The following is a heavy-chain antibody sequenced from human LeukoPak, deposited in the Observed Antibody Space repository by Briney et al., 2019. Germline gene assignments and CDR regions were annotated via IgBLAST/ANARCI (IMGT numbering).Heavy chain of an antibody. CDR3: ARDLFGVVADYYFDY. J-gene: IGHJ4*02. CDR1: GFNFSSYA. Sequence: GGSLRHSCAASGFNFSSYAMSWVRQAPGKGLEWGSSISSSSSYIYYADSVKGRFTISRDNAKNSLYLQMNSLRAEDTAVYYCARDLFGVVADYYFDYWGQGTLVTVSS. V-gene: IGHV3-21*01. D-gene: IGHD2-15*01. CDR2: ISSSSSYI.